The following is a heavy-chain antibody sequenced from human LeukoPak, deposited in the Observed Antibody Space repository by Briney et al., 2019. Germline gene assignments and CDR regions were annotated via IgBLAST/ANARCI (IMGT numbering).Heavy chain of an antibody. CDR2: ISYDGSNK. Sequence: GGSLRLSCAASGFTFSSYGMHWVRQAPGKGLEWVAVISYDGSNKYYADSVKGRFTISRDNSKNTLYLQMNSLRAEDTAVYYCARGMDSGSFLAAFDIWGQGTMVTVSS. V-gene: IGHV3-30*03. J-gene: IGHJ3*02. CDR3: ARGMDSGSFLAAFDI. D-gene: IGHD1-26*01. CDR1: GFTFSSYG.